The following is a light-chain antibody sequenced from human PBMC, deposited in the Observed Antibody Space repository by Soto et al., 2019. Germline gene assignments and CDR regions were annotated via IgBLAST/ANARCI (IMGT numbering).Light chain of an antibody. CDR3: QQYNNWPPIT. J-gene: IGKJ5*01. CDR1: QSVSNN. V-gene: IGKV3-15*01. CDR2: YAS. Sequence: EIMMTQSPATLSVSPGERATLSCRASQSVSNNLAWYQQKPGQAPRLLIYYASTRATGIPARFSGSGSGTEFTLTISSLQSEDFALYYCQQYNNWPPITFGQGTRLXIK.